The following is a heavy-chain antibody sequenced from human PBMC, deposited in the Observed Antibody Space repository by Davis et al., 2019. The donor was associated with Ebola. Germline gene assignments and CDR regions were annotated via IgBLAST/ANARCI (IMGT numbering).Heavy chain of an antibody. Sequence: GESLKIPCKVPGFTFSNYAMTWVRQAPGKGLEWVSGISASGGNIYHADSVKGRFTIPRDNSKNTLYLQMNNLRAEDTAVYYCAKNIWGSYYYGMDVWGQGTTVTVSS. CDR3: AKNIWGSYYYGMDV. D-gene: IGHD7-27*01. CDR2: ISASGGNI. CDR1: GFTFSNYA. V-gene: IGHV3-23*01. J-gene: IGHJ6*02.